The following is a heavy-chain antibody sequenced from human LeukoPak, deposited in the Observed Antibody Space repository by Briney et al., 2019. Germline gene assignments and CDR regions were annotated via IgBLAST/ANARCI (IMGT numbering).Heavy chain of an antibody. V-gene: IGHV3-21*01. D-gene: IGHD3-10*01. CDR1: GFTFSSYS. CDR3: ARDPGATPSGY. Sequence: GGSLRLSCAASGFTFSSYSINWVRQAPGKGLEWVSSISSSSYIYYADSVKGRFTISRDNAKNSLYLQMNSLRAEDTAVYYCARDPGATPSGYWGQGTLVTVSS. CDR2: ISSSSYI. J-gene: IGHJ4*02.